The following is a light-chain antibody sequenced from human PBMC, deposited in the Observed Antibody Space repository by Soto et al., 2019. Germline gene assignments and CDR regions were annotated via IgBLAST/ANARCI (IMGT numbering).Light chain of an antibody. CDR1: QDISNY. Sequence: DIQMTQSPSSLSASVGDRVTITCQASQDISNYLNWYQQKPGKAPKLLIYDASNLETGVPSRFSGSGSGTDFTFTISSLLPADIATYYCQQYDNLPFTFGGGTKVEIK. CDR3: QQYDNLPFT. V-gene: IGKV1-33*01. J-gene: IGKJ4*01. CDR2: DAS.